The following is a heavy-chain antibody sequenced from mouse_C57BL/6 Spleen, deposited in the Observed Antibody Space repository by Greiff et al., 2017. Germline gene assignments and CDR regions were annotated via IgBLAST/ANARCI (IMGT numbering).Heavy chain of an antibody. CDR1: GYTFTSYW. V-gene: IGHV1-53*01. J-gene: IGHJ1*03. D-gene: IGHD2-10*02. CDR2: INPSNGGT. Sequence: VQLQQPGTELVKPGASVKLSCKASGYTFTSYWMHWVKQRPGQGLEWIGNINPSNGGTNYNEKFKSKATLTVDKSSSTAYMQLSSLTSEDSAVYYCARSPSPSYWYFDVWGTGTTVTVSS. CDR3: ARSPSPSYWYFDV.